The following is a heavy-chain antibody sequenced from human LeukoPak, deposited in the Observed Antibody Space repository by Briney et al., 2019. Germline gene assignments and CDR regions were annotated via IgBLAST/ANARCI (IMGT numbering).Heavy chain of an antibody. Sequence: GGSLRLSCAASGFTFTNAWMNWVRQAPGKGLEWVGRIKSKADGETIDYAAPVKGRFTFSRDDSKNMLYLQMNSLKSEDTAVYYCSTLTSRGLSNSWGQGTLVTVSS. J-gene: IGHJ4*02. CDR3: STLTSRGLSNS. CDR2: IKSKADGETI. CDR1: GFTFTNAW. V-gene: IGHV3-15*07. D-gene: IGHD4-23*01.